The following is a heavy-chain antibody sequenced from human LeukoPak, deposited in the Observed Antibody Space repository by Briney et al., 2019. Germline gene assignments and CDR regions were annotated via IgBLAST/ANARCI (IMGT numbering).Heavy chain of an antibody. J-gene: IGHJ4*02. V-gene: IGHV4-61*01. Sequence: PSETLSLTCTVSDYSISSAYHWSWIRQPPGKGLEWIGYIYYSGSTNYNPSLKSRVTISVDTSKNQFSLKLSSVSAADTAVYYCARYREVGATVDYWGQGTLVTVSS. CDR3: ARYREVGATVDY. D-gene: IGHD1-26*01. CDR1: DYSISSAYH. CDR2: IYYSGST.